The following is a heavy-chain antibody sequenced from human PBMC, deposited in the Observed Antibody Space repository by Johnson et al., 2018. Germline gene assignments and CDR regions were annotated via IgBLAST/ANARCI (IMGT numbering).Heavy chain of an antibody. CDR3: ARGRRRGYSYGGDAFDI. V-gene: IGHV4-59*01. Sequence: QVQLQESGPGLVKPSETLSLTCTVSGGSISSYYWSWIRQPPGKGLEWIGYIYYSGSTNYNPSLKSRVTISVDTSKNQFSRKLSSVTAADTAVYYFARGRRRGYSYGGDAFDIWGQGTMVTVSS. D-gene: IGHD5-18*01. CDR1: GGSISSYY. J-gene: IGHJ3*02. CDR2: IYYSGST.